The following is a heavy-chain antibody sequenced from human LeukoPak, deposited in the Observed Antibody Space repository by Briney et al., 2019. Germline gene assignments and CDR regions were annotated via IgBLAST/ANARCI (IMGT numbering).Heavy chain of an antibody. V-gene: IGHV4-59*01. D-gene: IGHD4-17*01. CDR3: ARTGSTVTMLYPFDH. CDR1: GGSISSYY. Sequence: SETLSLTCTVSGGSISSYYWSWIRQSPGKGLEWIGYIYYSGSTTYNPSLKSRVSISVDTSKNQFSLKLSSVTAADTAVYYCARTGSTVTMLYPFDHWGQGTLVTVSS. CDR2: IYYSGST. J-gene: IGHJ4*02.